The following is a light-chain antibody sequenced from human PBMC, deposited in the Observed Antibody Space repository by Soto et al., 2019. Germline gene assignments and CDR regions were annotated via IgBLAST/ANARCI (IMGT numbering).Light chain of an antibody. V-gene: IGKV1-39*01. CDR3: QRSYSTPLT. Sequence: DIQMTQSPSSLSASVGDRVTITCRASQSISSHLNWYKQKPGKAPKLLIYAASGLHSGVPSRFSGSGSETDFTLTISSLQPEDFATYYCQRSYSTPLTFGGGTKVEIK. CDR1: QSISSH. J-gene: IGKJ4*01. CDR2: AAS.